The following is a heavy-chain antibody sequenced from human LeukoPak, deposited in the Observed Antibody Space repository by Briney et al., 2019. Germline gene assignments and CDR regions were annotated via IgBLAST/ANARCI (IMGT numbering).Heavy chain of an antibody. CDR1: GFTLSTYA. D-gene: IGHD3-10*01. CDR3: AREGLLWFGESTIPLNYYYYYMDV. V-gene: IGHV3-23*01. J-gene: IGHJ6*03. Sequence: GGSLRLSCAASGFTLSTYAMSWVRQTPGKCLEWVAATSSSDAGTYHADSVRGRFTISRDNSKNTLYLQMNSLRAEDTAVYYCAREGLLWFGESTIPLNYYYYYMDVWGKGTTVTVSS. CDR2: TSSSDAGT.